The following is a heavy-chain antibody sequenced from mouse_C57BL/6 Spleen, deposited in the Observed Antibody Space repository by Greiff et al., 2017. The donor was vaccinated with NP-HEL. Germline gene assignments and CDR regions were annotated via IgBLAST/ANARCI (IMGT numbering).Heavy chain of an antibody. J-gene: IGHJ4*01. V-gene: IGHV1-80*01. CDR3: ARWGRGYAMDY. Sequence: QVQLQQSGAELVKPGASVKISCKASGYAFSRYWMNWVKQRPGKGLEWIGQIYPGDGDTNYNGKFKGKATLTADKSSSTAYMQLSSLTSEDSAVYFCARWGRGYAMDYWGQGTSVTVSS. CDR2: IYPGDGDT. CDR1: GYAFSRYW.